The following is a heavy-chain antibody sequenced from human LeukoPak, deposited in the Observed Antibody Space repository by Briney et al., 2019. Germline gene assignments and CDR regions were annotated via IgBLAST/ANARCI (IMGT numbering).Heavy chain of an antibody. CDR1: GGSVSSGSYY. D-gene: IGHD3-16*01. V-gene: IGHV4-61*01. CDR2: IYYSGST. CDR3: ARATFGGVMFDY. J-gene: IGHJ4*02. Sequence: SETLSLTCTVSGGSVSSGSYYWSWIRQPPGKGLEWIGYIYYSGSTNYNPPLKSRVTISVDTSENQFSLKLSSVTAADTAVYYCARATFGGVMFDYWGQGTLVTVSS.